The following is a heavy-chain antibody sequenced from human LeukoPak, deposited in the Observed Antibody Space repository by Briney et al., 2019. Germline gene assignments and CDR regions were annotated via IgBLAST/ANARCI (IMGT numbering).Heavy chain of an antibody. CDR1: GFTFSNYA. CDR2: ISGSGGST. CDR3: AKGSYYDSSGSFYFDY. J-gene: IGHJ4*02. D-gene: IGHD3-22*01. V-gene: IGHV3-23*01. Sequence: PGGSLRLSCAASGFTFSNYALSWVRQAPGKGLEWVSGISGSGGSTYYAASVKGRFTISRDNSKNTLYVQVNSLGTEDTAAYYCAKGSYYDSSGSFYFDYWGQGTLVTVSS.